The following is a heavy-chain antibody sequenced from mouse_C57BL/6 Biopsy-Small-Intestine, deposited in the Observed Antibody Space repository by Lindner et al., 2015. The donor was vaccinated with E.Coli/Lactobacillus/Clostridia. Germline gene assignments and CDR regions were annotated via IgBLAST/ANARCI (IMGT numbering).Heavy chain of an antibody. D-gene: IGHD1-1*02. CDR1: GYTFTGYS. CDR3: ARDRGNGWYQF. CDR2: INPYRGAT. V-gene: IGHV1-84*02. Sequence: SVKVSCKASGYTFTGYSINWVRQAPGQGLEWMGRINPYRGATNYAQKFQGRVTLTTDSSSRTSYMEMTGLISDDTAMYFCARDRGNGWYQFWGQGTLVTVS. J-gene: IGHJ3*01.